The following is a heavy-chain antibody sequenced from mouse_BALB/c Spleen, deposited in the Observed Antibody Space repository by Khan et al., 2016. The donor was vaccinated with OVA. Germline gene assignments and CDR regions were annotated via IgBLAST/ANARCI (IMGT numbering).Heavy chain of an antibody. D-gene: IGHD1-2*01. V-gene: IGHV5-15*02. Sequence: EVELVESGGGLVQPGGSRKLSCAASGFTFSDYGMAWVRQAPGKGPEWVAFISDLAYTFYYADTVTGRFPLSRENAKNPLYLEMSSLRAGDTAMYYCARGGGTAPFAYWGQGTLVTVSA. CDR2: ISDLAYTF. CDR1: GFTFSDYG. CDR3: ARGGGTAPFAY. J-gene: IGHJ3*01.